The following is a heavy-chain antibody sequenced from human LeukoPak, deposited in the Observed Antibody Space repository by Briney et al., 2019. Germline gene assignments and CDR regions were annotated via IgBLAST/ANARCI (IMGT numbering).Heavy chain of an antibody. CDR3: AKDQRLVEMATITPLFLFDY. D-gene: IGHD5-24*01. CDR1: GFTFSSYA. V-gene: IGHV3-23*01. Sequence: GGSLRLSCVASGFTFSSYAMSWVRQAPGKGLEWVSAISGSGGSTYYADSVKGRFTISRDNSKNTLYLQMNSLRAEDTAVYYCAKDQRLVEMATITPLFLFDYWGQGTLVTVSS. CDR2: ISGSGGST. J-gene: IGHJ4*02.